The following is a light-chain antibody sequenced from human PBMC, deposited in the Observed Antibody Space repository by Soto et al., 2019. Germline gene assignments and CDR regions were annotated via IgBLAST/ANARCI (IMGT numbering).Light chain of an antibody. CDR1: SSDVGSYNR. CDR3: SSLTRSDTWV. CDR2: EVS. J-gene: IGLJ3*02. Sequence: QSVLTQPASVSGSPGQSITISCTGGSSDVGSYNRVSWYRQHPGKAPQLIIYEVSNRPSGVSNRFSGSKSGNTASLTISGLQAEDDADYFCSSLTRSDTWVIGGGTKVTVL. V-gene: IGLV2-14*02.